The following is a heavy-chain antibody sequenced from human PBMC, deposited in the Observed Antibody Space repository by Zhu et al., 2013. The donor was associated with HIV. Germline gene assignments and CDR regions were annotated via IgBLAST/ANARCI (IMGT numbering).Heavy chain of an antibody. CDR3: ARAPPRTTQSFHFDY. V-gene: IGHV1-18*01. Sequence: QVQLVQSGAEVKKPGASVKVSCKASGYTFTNYGISWVRQAPGQGLEWMGWISAYTGHTAYPQKFQGRVTVTTDTSTSTAYMELRSLRSDDTAVYYCARAPPRTTQSFHFDYWGQGTLVPVSS. D-gene: IGHD1-7*01. CDR1: GYTFTNYG. J-gene: IGHJ4*02. CDR2: ISAYTGHT.